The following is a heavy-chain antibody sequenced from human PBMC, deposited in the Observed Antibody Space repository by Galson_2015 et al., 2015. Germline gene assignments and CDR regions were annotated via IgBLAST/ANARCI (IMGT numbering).Heavy chain of an antibody. CDR2: ISYDGSNK. V-gene: IGHV3-30*18. J-gene: IGHJ6*02. CDR1: GFTFSNHG. CDR3: AKESQYYYYGMDV. Sequence: SLRLSCAASGFTFSNHGMHWVRQAPGKGLEWVALISYDGSNKYYADSVKGRFTISRDNSKNTLYLQMNSLRAEDTAVYYCAKESQYYYYGMDVWGQGTTVTVSS.